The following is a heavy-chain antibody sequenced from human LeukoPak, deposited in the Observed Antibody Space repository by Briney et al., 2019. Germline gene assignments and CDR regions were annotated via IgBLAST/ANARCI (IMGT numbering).Heavy chain of an antibody. V-gene: IGHV3-30-3*01. CDR3: ARVYDFWSGYFSY. CDR2: ISYDGSNK. D-gene: IGHD3-3*01. Sequence: GGSLRLSCAASGFTFSSYWMSWVRQAPGKGLEWVAVISYDGSNKYYADSVKGRFTISRDNSKNTLYLQMNSLRAEDTAVYYCARVYDFWSGYFSYWGQGTLVTVSS. CDR1: GFTFSSYW. J-gene: IGHJ4*02.